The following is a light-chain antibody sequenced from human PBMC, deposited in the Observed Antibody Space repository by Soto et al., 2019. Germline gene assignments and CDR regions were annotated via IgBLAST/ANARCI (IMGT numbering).Light chain of an antibody. CDR2: GAS. CDR3: KKYLSSKCE. Sequence: EIGFAHSPGTLSWSPGERATLACRASQSVTNSFLAWYQQKPGQAPRLLIYGASRRATGIPDRFTGRGSRTEFTITISRMAPEDFAVYYCKKYLSSKCEFGQGTNADIK. J-gene: IGKJ1*01. V-gene: IGKV3-20*01. CDR1: QSVTNSF.